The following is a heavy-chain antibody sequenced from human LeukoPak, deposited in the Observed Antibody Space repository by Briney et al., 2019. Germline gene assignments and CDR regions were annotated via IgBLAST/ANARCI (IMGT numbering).Heavy chain of an antibody. V-gene: IGHV6-1*01. J-gene: IGHJ4*02. CDR2: TYYRSKWYN. CDR1: GDSVSSNSAA. Sequence: SQTLSLTCGISGDSVSSNSAAWHWIRQSPSRGLEWLGRTYYRSKWYNEYEVSVKSRLTINPDTSKNQFSLRLTSVTAADTAVYYCAREDWNHDDYWGQGTLVTVSS. CDR3: AREDWNHDDY. D-gene: IGHD1-1*01.